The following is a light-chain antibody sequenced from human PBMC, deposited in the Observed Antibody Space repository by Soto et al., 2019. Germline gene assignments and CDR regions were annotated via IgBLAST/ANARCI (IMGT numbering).Light chain of an antibody. J-gene: IGLJ1*01. CDR1: IGDVGSYSH. CDR2: EGS. V-gene: IGLV2-23*01. Sequence: QSALTQPASVSGSPGQSITIACTGTIGDVGSYSHVSWYQQHPGKAPRLIIYEGSKRPSGVSHRFSASRSDKTASLTISGLQAEDEAAYYCCSYALSSSYVFGTGTKLTVL. CDR3: CSYALSSSYV.